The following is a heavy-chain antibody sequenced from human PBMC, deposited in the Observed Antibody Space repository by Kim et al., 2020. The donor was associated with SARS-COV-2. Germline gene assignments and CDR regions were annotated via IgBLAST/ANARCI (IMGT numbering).Heavy chain of an antibody. CDR1: GFTFSSYS. V-gene: IGHV3-48*02. CDR3: ARDQCSTSCYRGRAFDI. Sequence: GGSLRLSCAASGFTFSSYSMNWVRQAPGKGLEWVSYISSSSSTIYYADSLKGRFTISRDNAKNSLYLQMNSLRDDDTAVYYCARDQCSTSCYRGRAFDI. CDR2: ISSSSSTI. D-gene: IGHD2-2*02. J-gene: IGHJ3*02.